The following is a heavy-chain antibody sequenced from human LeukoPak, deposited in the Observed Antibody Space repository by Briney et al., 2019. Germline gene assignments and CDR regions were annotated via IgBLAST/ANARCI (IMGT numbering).Heavy chain of an antibody. Sequence: PSETLSLTCTVSGGSISSYYWSWIRQPAGKGLEWIGRIYTSGSTNYNPSLKSRVTMSVDTSKNQFSLKLSSVTAADTAVYYCARHDSSGWYGVSFDYWGQGTLVTVSS. CDR2: IYTSGST. CDR3: ARHDSSGWYGVSFDY. D-gene: IGHD6-19*01. J-gene: IGHJ4*02. CDR1: GGSISSYY. V-gene: IGHV4-4*07.